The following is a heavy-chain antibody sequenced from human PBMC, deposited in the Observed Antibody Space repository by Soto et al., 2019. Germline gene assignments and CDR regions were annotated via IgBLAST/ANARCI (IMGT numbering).Heavy chain of an antibody. CDR1: GGPLSSFY. V-gene: IGHV4-59*01. CDR3: AVTRGGAHPHDI. D-gene: IGHD2-21*02. Sequence: NLSLTCNSSGGPLSSFYYSWIRQAPGKGLEWIGYIYYTGSTNYNPSLKSRVTMSVDTSKNQFSLKLTSVTAADTAVYFCAVTRGGAHPHDIWGQGTMVTVSS. CDR2: IYYTGST. J-gene: IGHJ3*02.